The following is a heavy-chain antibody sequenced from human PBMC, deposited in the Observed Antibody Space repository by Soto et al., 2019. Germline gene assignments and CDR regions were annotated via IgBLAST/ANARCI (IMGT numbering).Heavy chain of an antibody. Sequence: ASVKVSCKASGYTFTSYYMHWVRQAPGQGLEWMGIINPSGGSTSYAQKFQGRVTMTRDTSTSTVYMELSSLRSEDTAVYYCARGGGAVTDIRYYYYYYYMDVWGKGTTVTVSS. J-gene: IGHJ6*03. CDR1: GYTFTSYY. D-gene: IGHD2-21*02. CDR2: INPSGGST. CDR3: ARGGGAVTDIRYYYYYYYMDV. V-gene: IGHV1-46*03.